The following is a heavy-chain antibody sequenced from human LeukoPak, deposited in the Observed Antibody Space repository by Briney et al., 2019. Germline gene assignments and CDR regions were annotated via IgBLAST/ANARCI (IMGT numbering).Heavy chain of an antibody. CDR1: GGSFSGYY. V-gene: IGHV4-34*01. CDR2: INHSGST. CDR3: ARVKYDYVWGSYRDIDLTDY. J-gene: IGHJ4*02. D-gene: IGHD3-16*02. Sequence: SETLSLTCAVYGGSFSGYYWSWIRQPPGKGLEWIGEINHSGSTNYNPSLKSRVTISVDTSKNQFSLKLRSVTAADTAVYYCARVKYDYVWGSYRDIDLTDYWGQGTLVTVSS.